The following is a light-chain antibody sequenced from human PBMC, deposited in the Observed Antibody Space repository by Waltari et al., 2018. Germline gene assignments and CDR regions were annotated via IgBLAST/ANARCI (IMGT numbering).Light chain of an antibody. CDR1: QGIGNN. CDR3: QQGYSYPFT. V-gene: IGKV1-16*01. J-gene: IGKJ3*01. CDR2: RAS. Sequence: DIQMTQSPSSLSASVGDTVTITCQASQGIGNNLNWYQQKPGKAPKLLIYRASSLQSGIPSRISGSGSGTDFTLTISSLQPEDFATYYCQQGYSYPFTFGPGTKLDIK.